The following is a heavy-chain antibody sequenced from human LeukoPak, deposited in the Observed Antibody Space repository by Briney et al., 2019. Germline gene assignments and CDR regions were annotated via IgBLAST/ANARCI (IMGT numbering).Heavy chain of an antibody. D-gene: IGHD1-26*01. CDR2: IRFDGSNK. V-gene: IGHV3-30*02. CDR1: GFIFSTYG. Sequence: GGSLRLSCAASGFIFSTYGMYWVRQAPGKGLEWVAFIRFDGSNKYYGDSVKGRFTISRDNSKSTLYLQMYSLRPEDTAMYYCATRPPPWEQAPLDYWGQGTLVTVSS. CDR3: ATRPPPWEQAPLDY. J-gene: IGHJ4*02.